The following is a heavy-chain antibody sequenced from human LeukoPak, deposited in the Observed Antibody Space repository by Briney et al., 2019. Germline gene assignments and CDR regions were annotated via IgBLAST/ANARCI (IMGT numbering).Heavy chain of an antibody. J-gene: IGHJ6*03. D-gene: IGHD2-2*01. CDR1: GFTFSSYA. CDR3: AREGVVVPAAMGDYYYYMDV. V-gene: IGHV3-30*01. CDR2: ISYDGSNK. Sequence: GGSVRLSCAASGFTFSSYAMHWVRQAPGKGLEWVAVISYDGSNKYYADSVKGRFTISRDNSKNTLYLQMNSLRAEDTAVYYCAREGVVVPAAMGDYYYYMDVWGKGTTVTVSS.